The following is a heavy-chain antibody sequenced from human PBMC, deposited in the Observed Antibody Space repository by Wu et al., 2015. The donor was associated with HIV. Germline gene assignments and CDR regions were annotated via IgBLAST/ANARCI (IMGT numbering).Heavy chain of an antibody. CDR3: ARGRRAYGSGSHDAFDI. CDR1: GYTFTSYD. J-gene: IGHJ3*02. Sequence: QVQLVQSGAEVKKPGASVKVSCKASGYTFTSYDINWVRQATGQGLEWMGWMNPNSGNTGYAQKFQGRVTMTRNTSISTAYMELSSLRSEDTAVYYCARGRRAYGSGSHDAFDIWGQGTMVTVSS. V-gene: IGHV1-8*01. CDR2: MNPNSGNT. D-gene: IGHD3-10*01.